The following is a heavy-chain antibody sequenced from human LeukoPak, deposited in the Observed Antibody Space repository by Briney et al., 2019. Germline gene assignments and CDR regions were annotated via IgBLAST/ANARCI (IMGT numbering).Heavy chain of an antibody. J-gene: IGHJ5*02. CDR1: GDSISSTSYY. Sequence: PSETLSLTCIVSGDSISSTSYYWAWIRQPPGKGLEWIGMIFYSGSAYYTPSLRGRVTLSVDTSRNQFSLNLISVTAADTGVYFCARQQGDTSLFDPWGQGTLVTVSS. CDR2: IFYSGSA. CDR3: ARQQGDTSLFDP. V-gene: IGHV4-39*01. D-gene: IGHD2-21*02.